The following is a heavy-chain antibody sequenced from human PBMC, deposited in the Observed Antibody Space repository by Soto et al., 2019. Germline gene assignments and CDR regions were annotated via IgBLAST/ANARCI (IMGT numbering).Heavy chain of an antibody. J-gene: IGHJ4*02. V-gene: IGHV4-39*01. CDR1: GGSIRSSGDY. CDR3: TRVPGGGFLDG. D-gene: IGHD2-15*01. CDR2: ISYSGTT. Sequence: QLQLQEAGPGLVKPSETLSLICIVSGGSIRSSGDYWGWIRQPPGKGLEWIGTISYSGTTYYNPSVKRRVTISVDPSQNQLSLTLSSATAADTAVYFCTRVPGGGFLDGWGQGNLVTVSS.